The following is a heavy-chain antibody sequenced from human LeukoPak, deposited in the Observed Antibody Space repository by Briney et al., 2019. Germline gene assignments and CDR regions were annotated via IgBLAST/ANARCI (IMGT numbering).Heavy chain of an antibody. CDR3: ARVVFLEGKWAFDI. Sequence: TSETLSLTCTVSGGSISSYYWSWIRQPPGKGLEWIGYIYHSGSTNYNPSLKSRVTISVDTSRNQFSLKLSSMTAADTAVYYCARVVFLEGKWAFDIWGQGTMVTVSS. J-gene: IGHJ3*02. V-gene: IGHV4-59*01. CDR1: GGSISSYY. D-gene: IGHD3-3*02. CDR2: IYHSGST.